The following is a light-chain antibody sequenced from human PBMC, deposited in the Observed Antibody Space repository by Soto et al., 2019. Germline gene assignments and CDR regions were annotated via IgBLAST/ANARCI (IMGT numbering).Light chain of an antibody. CDR2: GAS. CDR1: QSVSSSY. CDR3: QQYGSSPPVIT. Sequence: EIVLMQSPGTLSLSPGERATLSCRASQSVSSSYLAWYQQKPGQAPRLLIYGASSRATGIPDRFSGSGSGTDFTLTISRLEPEDFAVYYCQQYGSSPPVITFGGGTKVEIK. V-gene: IGKV3-20*01. J-gene: IGKJ4*01.